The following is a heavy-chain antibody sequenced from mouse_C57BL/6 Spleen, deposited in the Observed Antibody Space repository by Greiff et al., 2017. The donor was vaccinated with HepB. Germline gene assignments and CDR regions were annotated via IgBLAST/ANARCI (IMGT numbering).Heavy chain of an antibody. CDR3: ARIGDYDGAY. V-gene: IGHV1-80*01. Sequence: QVHVKQSGAELVKPGASVKISCKASGYAFSSYWMNWVKQRPGKGLEWIGQIYPGDGDTNYNGKFKGKATLTADKSSSTAYMQLSSLTSEDSAVYFCARIGDYDGAYWGQGTLVTVSA. CDR1: GYAFSSYW. D-gene: IGHD2-4*01. CDR2: IYPGDGDT. J-gene: IGHJ3*01.